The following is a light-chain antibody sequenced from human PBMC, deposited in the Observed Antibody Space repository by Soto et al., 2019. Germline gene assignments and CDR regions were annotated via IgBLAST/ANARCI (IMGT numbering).Light chain of an antibody. CDR1: QGIGND. Sequence: DIQMTQSPSSLSASVGDRVTITCRASQGIGNDLGWYQQKPGKAPKRLIYAASSLQSGVPSRFSGSGSGTEFTLTSSSLQPEEFAAYYCLQHNTYPLTFGQGTKVEIK. V-gene: IGKV1-17*01. J-gene: IGKJ1*01. CDR2: AAS. CDR3: LQHNTYPLT.